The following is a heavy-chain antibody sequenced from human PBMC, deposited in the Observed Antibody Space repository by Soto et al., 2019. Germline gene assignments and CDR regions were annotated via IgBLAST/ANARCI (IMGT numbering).Heavy chain of an antibody. V-gene: IGHV3-74*01. CDR3: VRGLRDIAVVPAAMLY. CDR2: INNDGSDT. D-gene: IGHD2-2*01. CDR1: GFTISTYW. J-gene: IGHJ1*01. Sequence: EVQLVESGGGLVQPGGSLRLSCGASGFTISTYWMHWVRQAPGKGLVWVSRINNDGSDTNYGDSVKGRFTISRDNARNTLFLQLDNLRAEDTAVYYYVRGLRDIAVVPAAMLYWGQGTLVTVSS.